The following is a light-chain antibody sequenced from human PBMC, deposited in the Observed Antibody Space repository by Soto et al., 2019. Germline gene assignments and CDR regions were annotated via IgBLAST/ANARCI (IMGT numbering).Light chain of an antibody. CDR3: QQYNSYSWT. J-gene: IGKJ1*01. CDR1: QSISSW. Sequence: DIQMTQSPSTLCASVGDRINITCRASQSISSWLAWYQQKPGKAPKLLIYKASSLESGVPSRFSGSGSGTEFTLTISSLQPDDFATYYCQQYNSYSWTFGQGTKVDIK. V-gene: IGKV1-5*03. CDR2: KAS.